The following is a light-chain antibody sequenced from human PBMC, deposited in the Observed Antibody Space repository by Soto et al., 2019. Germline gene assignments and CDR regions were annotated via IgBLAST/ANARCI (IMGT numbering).Light chain of an antibody. CDR1: QSVTSF. Sequence: EIVLTQSPVTLSLSPGERATLSCRASQSVTSFLAWYQQKPGQAPRLLIYDVSNRATGIPARFSGSGSGTDFTLTISSLEPEDFAAYYCQQRSNWPLTFGGGNKVEIK. CDR3: QQRSNWPLT. J-gene: IGKJ4*01. CDR2: DVS. V-gene: IGKV3-11*01.